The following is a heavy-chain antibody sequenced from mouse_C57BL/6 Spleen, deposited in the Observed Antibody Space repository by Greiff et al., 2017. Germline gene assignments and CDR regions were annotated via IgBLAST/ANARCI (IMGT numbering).Heavy chain of an antibody. CDR2: INPNNGGT. J-gene: IGHJ2*01. CDR3: ARDELDYYGSSYSDY. V-gene: IGHV1-26*01. Sequence: VQLQQSGPELVKPGASVKISCKASGYTFTDYYMNWVKQSHGKSLEWIGDINPNNGGTSYNQKFKGKATLTVDKSSSTAYMELRSLTSEDSAVYYCARDELDYYGSSYSDYWGQGTTLTVSS. CDR1: GYTFTDYY. D-gene: IGHD1-1*01.